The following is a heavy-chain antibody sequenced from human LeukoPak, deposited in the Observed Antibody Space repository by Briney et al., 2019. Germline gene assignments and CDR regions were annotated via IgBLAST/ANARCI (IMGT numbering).Heavy chain of an antibody. CDR1: SFTLSTHP. Sequence: GGSLRFSCAASSFTLSTHPMHWVRQAPGKGLEWVAVISYDGSKKYYADSVKGRFTISRDNSKNTLFLQMNSLNPEDTAFYYCARDMYYYDTGGHYFPAYWGQGTLVTVSS. D-gene: IGHD3-22*01. V-gene: IGHV3-30-3*01. CDR3: ARDMYYYDTGGHYFPAY. CDR2: ISYDGSKK. J-gene: IGHJ4*02.